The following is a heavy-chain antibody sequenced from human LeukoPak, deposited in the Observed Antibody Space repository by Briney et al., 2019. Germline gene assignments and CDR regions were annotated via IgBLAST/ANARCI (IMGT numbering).Heavy chain of an antibody. Sequence: HPGGSLRLSCAASGFTFSSYAMHWVRQAPGKGLEWVAVISYDGSNKYYADSVKGRFTISRDNSKNTLYLQMNSLRAEDTAVYYCARDSHDYGDYRGSCDYWGQGTLVAVSS. CDR3: ARDSHDYGDYRGSCDY. J-gene: IGHJ4*02. CDR2: ISYDGSNK. V-gene: IGHV3-30-3*01. CDR1: GFTFSSYA. D-gene: IGHD4-17*01.